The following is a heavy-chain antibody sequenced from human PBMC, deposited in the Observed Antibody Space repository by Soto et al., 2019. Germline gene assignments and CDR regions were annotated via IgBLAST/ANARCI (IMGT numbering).Heavy chain of an antibody. CDR1: GYTFTGYY. Sequence: QVQLVQSGAEVKKPGASVKVSCKASGYTFTGYYMHWVRQAPGQGLEWMGWINPNSGGTNYAQKFQGRVTMTRDTSISTAYMELSRLRSDDTAVYYCARTVGATSWYYYYYGMDVWGQGTTVTVSS. J-gene: IGHJ6*02. V-gene: IGHV1-2*02. CDR3: ARTVGATSWYYYYYGMDV. CDR2: INPNSGGT. D-gene: IGHD1-26*01.